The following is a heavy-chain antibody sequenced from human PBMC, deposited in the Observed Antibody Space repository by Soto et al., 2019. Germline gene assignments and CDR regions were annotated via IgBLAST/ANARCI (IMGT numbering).Heavy chain of an antibody. CDR2: MNPNTGHS. CDR1: GSAFKIYD. D-gene: IGHD1-7*01. CDR3: ARDGVSSTEYTWNYGTYFDY. V-gene: IGHV1-8*01. Sequence: ASVKVSCKASGSAFKIYDVHWVRQASGQGLEWLGWMNPNTGHSVPSWKFQGRVTLSSNASATTTFMELTNLRSDDTAMYYCARDGVSSTEYTWNYGTYFDYWGQGALVTVSS. J-gene: IGHJ4*02.